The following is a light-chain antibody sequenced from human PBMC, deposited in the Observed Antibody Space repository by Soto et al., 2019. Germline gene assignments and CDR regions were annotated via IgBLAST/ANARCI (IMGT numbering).Light chain of an antibody. CDR2: GEV. V-gene: IGKV3-15*01. CDR1: QSVHRN. J-gene: IGKJ5*01. Sequence: LVTMSAGTLSLSPRERATLSCRASQSVHRNYLAFYQQKPGPAPTLLTYGEVPSATGIPARCSGSGDGTELPLTSRCLQSDEVVVHVCQQYNKCPPIPFGQGTRPAI. CDR3: QQYNKCPPIP.